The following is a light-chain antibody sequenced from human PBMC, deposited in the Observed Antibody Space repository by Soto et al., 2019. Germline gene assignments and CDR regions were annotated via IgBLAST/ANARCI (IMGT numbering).Light chain of an antibody. Sequence: DIRETQYTPTLSASVRDRVTMTCRASRTVTTWMAWYQQKPGKAPKLPGYDASTLQRGVATRSTGNRSGTEFPLLLSGLQPEDSATYYFQQYTNTKDPWALGQGTQVDIK. J-gene: IGKJ1*01. V-gene: IGKV1-5*01. CDR3: QQYTNTKDPWA. CDR2: DAS. CDR1: RTVTTW.